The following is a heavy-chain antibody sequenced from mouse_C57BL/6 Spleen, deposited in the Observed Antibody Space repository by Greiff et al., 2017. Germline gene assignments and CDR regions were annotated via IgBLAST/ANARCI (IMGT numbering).Heavy chain of an antibody. CDR1: GYSFTGYY. V-gene: IGHV1-42*01. CDR3: ARWDYGSSYGFDY. D-gene: IGHD1-1*01. Sequence: VQLKESGPELVKPGASVKISCKASGYSFTGYYMNWVKQSPEKSLEWIGEINPSTGGTTYNQKFKAKATLTVDKSSSTAYMQLKSLTSEDSAVYYCARWDYGSSYGFDYWGQGTTLTVSS. J-gene: IGHJ2*01. CDR2: INPSTGGT.